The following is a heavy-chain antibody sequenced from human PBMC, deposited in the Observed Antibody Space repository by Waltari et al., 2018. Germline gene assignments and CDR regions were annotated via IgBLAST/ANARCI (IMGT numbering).Heavy chain of an antibody. CDR2: IDGDGGRI. CDR1: GFTLRSHW. D-gene: IGHD1-26*01. CDR3: ARGDRWGCYYMDV. J-gene: IGHJ6*03. Sequence: EVQLVESGGDLVHPGGSLRLSCAASGFTLRSHWMHWVRQAPGKGLGWVARIDGDGGRISYADSVNGRFTSSRDNANNTLHLQMNSLRAEDTAVYYCARGDRWGCYYMDVWGKGTTVIVSS. V-gene: IGHV3-74*01.